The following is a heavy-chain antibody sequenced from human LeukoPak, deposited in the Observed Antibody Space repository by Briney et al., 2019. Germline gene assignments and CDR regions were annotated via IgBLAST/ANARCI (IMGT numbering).Heavy chain of an antibody. CDR3: ARVRGYRGYEICGRGYFDY. D-gene: IGHD5-12*01. V-gene: IGHV3-11*06. CDR2: ISNSSSYT. CDR1: GLTFSDYY. J-gene: IGHJ4*02. Sequence: GGSLGHSCAASGLTFSDYYMCWIRQAPGKGLELVSYISNSSSYTNYADSVKGRFNISRDNAKNSLYLQMYILRAEDTAVYYCARVRGYRGYEICGRGYFDYWGQGTRVTVSS.